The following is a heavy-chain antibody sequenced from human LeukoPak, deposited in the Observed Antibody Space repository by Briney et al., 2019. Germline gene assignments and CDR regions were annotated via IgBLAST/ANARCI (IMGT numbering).Heavy chain of an antibody. V-gene: IGHV3-48*04. J-gene: IGHJ4*02. Sequence: GGSLRLSCAASGFTFSSYWMSWVRQAPGKGLEWVSYISSSSSTIYYADSVKGRFTISRDNAKSSLYLQTNSLRAEDTAMYYCARGFHGFDSWGQGTLVTVSS. CDR1: GFTFSSYW. CDR3: ARGFHGFDS. CDR2: ISSSSSTI. D-gene: IGHD3-10*01.